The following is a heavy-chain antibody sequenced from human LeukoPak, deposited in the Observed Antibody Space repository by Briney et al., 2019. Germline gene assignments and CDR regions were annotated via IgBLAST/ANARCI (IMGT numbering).Heavy chain of an antibody. J-gene: IGHJ5*02. V-gene: IGHV3-23*01. CDR3: AKDTYSSRPNWFDP. CDR2: ISGSGGST. Sequence: GGSLRLSCAGSGVTFSGYSMNWVRQAPGKGLEWVSAISGSGGSTYYADSVKGRFTISRDNSKNTLYLQMNSLRAEDTAVYYCAKDTYSSRPNWFDPWGQGTLVTVSS. CDR1: GVTFSGYS. D-gene: IGHD6-13*01.